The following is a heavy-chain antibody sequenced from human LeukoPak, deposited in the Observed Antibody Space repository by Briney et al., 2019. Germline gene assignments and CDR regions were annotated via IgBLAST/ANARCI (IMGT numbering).Heavy chain of an antibody. J-gene: IGHJ4*02. V-gene: IGHV3-30*18. D-gene: IGHD2-2*01. CDR2: KSYDGSNK. CDR1: GXTFSSYG. Sequence: PGGPLRLSCEASGXTFSSYGVHWVRQAPGKGLELVAVKSYDGSNKYNVDSVKARFTISSDNSKNTLYLQMNSLRAEDTAVYYCAKDRLGSSSTFFDYWGQGTLVTVSS. CDR3: AKDRLGSSSTFFDY.